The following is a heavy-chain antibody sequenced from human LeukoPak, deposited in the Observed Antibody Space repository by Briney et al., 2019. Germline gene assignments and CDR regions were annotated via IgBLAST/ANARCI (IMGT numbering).Heavy chain of an antibody. D-gene: IGHD2/OR15-2a*01. J-gene: IGHJ4*02. V-gene: IGHV1-18*01. CDR3: ARGEYYFFDY. CDR1: GSTFTSYG. Sequence: ASGKLCLSSAGSTFTSYGFSWVRDPPGQGHEWMVWISAYNGNTNYAQKLQGRVTMTTDTSTSTAYMELRSLRSNDRAVYSGARGEYYFFDYWGQGTLVTVSS. CDR2: ISAYNGNT.